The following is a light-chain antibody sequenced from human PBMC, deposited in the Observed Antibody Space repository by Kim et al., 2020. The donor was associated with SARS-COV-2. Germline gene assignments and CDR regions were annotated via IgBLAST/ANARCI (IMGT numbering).Light chain of an antibody. J-gene: IGLJ2*01. CDR1: SGDIGRYNF. Sequence: QYALTQPASVSGSPGQSITISCTGSSGDIGRYNFVTWYQQHPDKAPKLMIYNVTKRPSGVSNRFSGSKSGNTASLTISGLQAEDEVDYYCSSFTSSGTFVFGGGTQLTVL. V-gene: IGLV2-14*03. CDR3: SSFTSSGTFV. CDR2: NVT.